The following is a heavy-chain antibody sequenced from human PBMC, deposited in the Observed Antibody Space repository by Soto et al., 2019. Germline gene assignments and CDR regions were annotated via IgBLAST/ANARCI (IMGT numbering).Heavy chain of an antibody. CDR2: IYGGGSA. J-gene: IGHJ4*02. V-gene: IGHV3-53*02. D-gene: IGHD4-4*01. CDR3: ARDRGSNYFYFDS. Sequence: EVQLVETGGGLIQPGGSLRLSCAASGFTVSHNYMSWVRQAPGKGLEWVSLIYGGGSAHYADSVKGRFTISRDDSKNTLFLQMNSLRAEDTAVYYCARDRGSNYFYFDSWGQGTLVTVSS. CDR1: GFTVSHNY.